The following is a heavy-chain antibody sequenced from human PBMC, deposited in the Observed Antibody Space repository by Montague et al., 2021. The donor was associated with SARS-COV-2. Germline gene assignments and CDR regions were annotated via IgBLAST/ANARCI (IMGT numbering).Heavy chain of an antibody. V-gene: IGHV2-70*01. CDR3: ARSYSTTVVTRAFDY. Sequence: PPLVKPTQTLTLTCTFSGFSLSTSGMCVSWIRQPPGRALEWLTLIDWDDDKYYSTSLKTRLTISKDTFKNQVVLTMTNMDPVDTATYYCARSYSTTVVTRAFDYWGQGTLVTVSS. CDR2: IDWDDDK. CDR1: GFSLSTSGMC. D-gene: IGHD4-23*01. J-gene: IGHJ4*02.